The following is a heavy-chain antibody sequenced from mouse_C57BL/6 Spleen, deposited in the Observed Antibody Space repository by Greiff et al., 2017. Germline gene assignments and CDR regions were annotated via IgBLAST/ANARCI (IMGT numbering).Heavy chain of an antibody. CDR3: SRLYSNFDRCFDC. CDR1: GYAFTNYL. J-gene: IGHJ2*01. Sequence: VQLQQSGAELVRPGTSVKVSCKASGYAFTNYLIEWVKQRPGHGLEWIGVIDPGSGGTTYNEKFKGKAILTADKSSSTAYMQLSSLTSEDSAVYFYSRLYSNFDRCFDCRGHGTTLTDST. D-gene: IGHD2-5*01. CDR2: IDPGSGGT. V-gene: IGHV1-54*01.